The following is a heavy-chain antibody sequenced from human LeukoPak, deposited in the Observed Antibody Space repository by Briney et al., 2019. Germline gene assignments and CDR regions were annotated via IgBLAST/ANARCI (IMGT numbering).Heavy chain of an antibody. Sequence: GGSLRLSCAASGFNFNICAMSWVRQAPGRGLEWVSSITSRDGTTYYADSVRGRFTISRDNSKNRLFLQMYSLRAEDTAVYFCARDRPNYYGSDGHYYRRDGDYWGQGTLVTVSS. CDR1: GFNFNICA. J-gene: IGHJ4*02. D-gene: IGHD3-22*01. CDR2: ITSRDGTT. V-gene: IGHV3-23*01. CDR3: ARDRPNYYGSDGHYYRRDGDY.